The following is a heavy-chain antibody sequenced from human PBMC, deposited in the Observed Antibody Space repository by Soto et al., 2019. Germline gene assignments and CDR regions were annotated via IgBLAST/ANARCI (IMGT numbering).Heavy chain of an antibody. CDR2: SFYSGST. J-gene: IGHJ6*02. D-gene: IGHD3-9*01. CDR3: ARDKGRYDSGMDV. CDR1: GGSISSYY. V-gene: IGHV4-59*01. Sequence: PSETLSLTCTVSGGSISSYYLSWIRQPPGKGLEWIGYSFYSGSTKYNPSLKSRATISVDTSKTHSSLNLSSVTAADTAVYYCARDKGRYDSGMDVWGQGTTVTVSS.